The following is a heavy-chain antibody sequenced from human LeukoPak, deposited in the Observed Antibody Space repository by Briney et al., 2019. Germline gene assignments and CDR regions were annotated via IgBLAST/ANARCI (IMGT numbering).Heavy chain of an antibody. CDR1: GGSISSSSYY. Sequence: PSETPSLTCTVSGGSISSSSYYWGWIRQPPGKGLEWIGSIYYSGSTYYNPSLKSRVTISVDTSKNQFSLKLSSVTAADTAVYYCARHPYSYGFVDYWGQGTLVTVSS. V-gene: IGHV4-39*01. CDR2: IYYSGST. J-gene: IGHJ4*02. CDR3: ARHPYSYGFVDY. D-gene: IGHD5-18*01.